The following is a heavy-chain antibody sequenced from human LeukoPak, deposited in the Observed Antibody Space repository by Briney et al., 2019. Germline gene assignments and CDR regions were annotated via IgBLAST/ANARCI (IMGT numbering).Heavy chain of an antibody. Sequence: SETLSLTCGVSGGAITNYYWNWIRQAPGKGLEWLGYIYYTGSTTYNPSVKSRITISLDTSKKQISLKLRSVTAADTAVYYCARDSPYCGGDCYPDYWGQGTLVTVSS. J-gene: IGHJ4*02. CDR2: IYYTGST. CDR1: GGAITNYY. V-gene: IGHV4-59*01. CDR3: ARDSPYCGGDCYPDY. D-gene: IGHD2-21*02.